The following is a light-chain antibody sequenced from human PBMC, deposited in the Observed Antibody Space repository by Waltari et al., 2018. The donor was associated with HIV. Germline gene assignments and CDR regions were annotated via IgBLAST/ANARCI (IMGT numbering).Light chain of an antibody. V-gene: IGKV3-15*01. CDR2: GAS. J-gene: IGKJ5*01. Sequence: ELVMTQSPATLPVSQGDSATLSCRASQGVSSNFAWYQQKPGQAPRLLIYGASTRATGIPARFSGSGSGTEFTLTISSLQSEDFAVYYCQQYNNWPPSITFGQGTRLEIK. CDR1: QGVSSN. CDR3: QQYNNWPPSIT.